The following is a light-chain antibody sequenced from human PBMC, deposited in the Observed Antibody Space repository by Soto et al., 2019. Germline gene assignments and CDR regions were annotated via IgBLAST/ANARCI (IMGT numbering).Light chain of an antibody. V-gene: IGKV1-27*01. CDR2: AAS. CDR1: QGISNY. Sequence: DIPMTQSPPSLSASVGDRVTITCRASQGISNYLAWYQQKPGQGPKLLIYAASTVQSGVPSRFSGSGSGADFTLTISSLQPEDVATYYCQKYNNAPFTFGGGTKVEIK. J-gene: IGKJ4*01. CDR3: QKYNNAPFT.